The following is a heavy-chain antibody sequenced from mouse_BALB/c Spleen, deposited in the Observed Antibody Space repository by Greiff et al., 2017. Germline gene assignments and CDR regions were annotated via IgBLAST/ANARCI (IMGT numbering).Heavy chain of an antibody. CDR2: IYPGDGDT. Sequence: VKLPESGAELARPGASVKLSCKASGYTFTSYWMQWVKQRPGQGLEWIGAIYPGDGDTRYTQKFKGKATLTADKSSSTAYMQLSSLASEDSAVYYCARGGTGDYWGQGTTLTVSS. CDR3: ARGGTGDY. D-gene: IGHD4-1*01. CDR1: GYTFTSYW. J-gene: IGHJ2*01. V-gene: IGHV1-87*01.